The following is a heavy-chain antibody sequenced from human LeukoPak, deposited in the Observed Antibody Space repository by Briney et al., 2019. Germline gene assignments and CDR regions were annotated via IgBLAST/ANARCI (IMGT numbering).Heavy chain of an antibody. Sequence: SETLSLTCTVSGGSISSSSYYWGWIRQPPGKGLEWTGSIYYSGSTYYNPSLKSRVTISVDTSKNQFSLKLSSVTAADTAVYYCARVSLRFLEWLFHGAFDIWGQGTMVTVSS. CDR2: IYYSGST. CDR1: GGSISSSSYY. V-gene: IGHV4-39*07. CDR3: ARVSLRFLEWLFHGAFDI. J-gene: IGHJ3*02. D-gene: IGHD3-3*01.